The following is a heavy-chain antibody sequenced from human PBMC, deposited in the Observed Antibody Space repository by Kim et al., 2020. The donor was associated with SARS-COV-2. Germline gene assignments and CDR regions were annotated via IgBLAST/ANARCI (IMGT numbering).Heavy chain of an antibody. J-gene: IGHJ4*02. D-gene: IGHD3-16*01. CDR1: GGSFSDYY. CDR2: INHSGST. V-gene: IGHV4-34*01. Sequence: SETLSLTCAVYGGSFSDYYWSWIRQPPGKGLEWIGEINHSGSTNYNPSLKSRVTISVDTSKNQFSLKLSSVTAADTAVYYCARGTLWGSSGDYWGQGTLVTVSS. CDR3: ARGTLWGSSGDY.